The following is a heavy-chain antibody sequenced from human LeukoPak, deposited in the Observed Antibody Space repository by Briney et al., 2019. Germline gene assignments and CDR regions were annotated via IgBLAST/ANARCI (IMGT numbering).Heavy chain of an antibody. Sequence: SETLSLTCTVSGGSISSYYWSWIRQPAGKGLEWIGRIYTSGSTNYNPSLKSRVTMSVDTSKNQFSLKLSSVTAADTAVYYCARAFYDIMIGDAFDIWGQGTMVTVSS. CDR2: IYTSGST. V-gene: IGHV4-4*07. D-gene: IGHD3-16*01. CDR1: GGSISSYY. J-gene: IGHJ3*02. CDR3: ARAFYDIMIGDAFDI.